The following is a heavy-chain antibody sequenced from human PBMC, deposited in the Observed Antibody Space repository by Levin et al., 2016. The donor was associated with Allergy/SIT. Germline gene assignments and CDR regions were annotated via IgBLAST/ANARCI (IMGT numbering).Heavy chain of an antibody. CDR3: ARGPPVGLVGVADF. V-gene: IGHV1-3*04. CDR2: IHTAGGNT. D-gene: IGHD1-26*01. Sequence: ASVKVSCKASGYIFTAYAIHWVRQAPGQGLEWLAWIHTAGGNTGVSPNLQGRVTFTRDTSASIAYMELSSLRFEDTAVYYCARGPPVGLVGVADFWGQGTLLTVSS. J-gene: IGHJ4*01. CDR1: GYIFTAYA.